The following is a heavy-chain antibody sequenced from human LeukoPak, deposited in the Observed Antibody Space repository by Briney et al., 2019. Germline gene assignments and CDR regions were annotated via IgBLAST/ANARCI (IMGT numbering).Heavy chain of an antibody. CDR2: ISSSGSTI. V-gene: IGHV3-11*01. CDR1: GFTFSDYY. D-gene: IGHD6-13*01. CDR3: ALLDSSSLYGAFDY. Sequence: GGSLRLSCAASGFTFSDYYMSWIRQAPGRGREWVSYISSSGSTIYYADSVKGRFPISRENAKNSLYLQMNSLRAEDTAVYYCALLDSSSLYGAFDYWGQGTLVTVSS. J-gene: IGHJ4*02.